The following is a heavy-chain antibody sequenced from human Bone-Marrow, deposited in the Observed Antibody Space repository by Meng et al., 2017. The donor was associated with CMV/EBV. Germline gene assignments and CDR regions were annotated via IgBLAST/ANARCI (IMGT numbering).Heavy chain of an antibody. CDR3: ARHYGSGTYPLDY. D-gene: IGHD3-10*01. CDR1: GGSFSGHY. V-gene: IGHV4-34*01. Sequence: GSLRLSCAVYGGSFSGHYWSWIRQPPGKGLEWIGEINHSGSTNYNPSLKSRVTISVDTSKNQFSLKLSSVTAADTAVYYCARHYGSGTYPLDYWGPGTLVTVSS. J-gene: IGHJ4*02. CDR2: INHSGST.